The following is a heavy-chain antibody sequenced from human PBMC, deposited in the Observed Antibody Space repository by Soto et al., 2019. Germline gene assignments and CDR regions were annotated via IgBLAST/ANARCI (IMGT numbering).Heavy chain of an antibody. J-gene: IGHJ6*02. D-gene: IGHD3-10*01. Sequence: ASVKVSCKSSGYPFTHYGITWVRQAPGLGLEWMGWISPFNGNTNYGQKFQGRVTLTTDTSTSTVYMELRSLGSDDTALYYCARDQSVDRSYYYGIDVWGQRTTVTVSS. CDR2: ISPFNGNT. V-gene: IGHV1-18*01. CDR3: ARDQSVDRSYYYGIDV. CDR1: GYPFTHYG.